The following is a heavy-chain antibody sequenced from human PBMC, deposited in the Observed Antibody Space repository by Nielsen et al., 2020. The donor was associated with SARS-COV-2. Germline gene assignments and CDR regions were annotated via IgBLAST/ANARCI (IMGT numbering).Heavy chain of an antibody. J-gene: IGHJ5*02. Sequence: GGSLRLSCAASGFTFSSYAMSWVLQAPGKGLEWVSAISGSGGSTYYADSVKGRFTISRDNSKNSVFLQMSSLRDDETAMYYCVAWYCTHFRCFHTWGRGTQVTVSS. V-gene: IGHV3-23*01. CDR1: GFTFSSYA. D-gene: IGHD2-8*01. CDR2: ISGSGGST. CDR3: VAWYCTHFRCFHT.